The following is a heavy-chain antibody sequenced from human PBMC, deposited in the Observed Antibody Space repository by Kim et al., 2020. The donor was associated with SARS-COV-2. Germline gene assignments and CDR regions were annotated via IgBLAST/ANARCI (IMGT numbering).Heavy chain of an antibody. CDR3: AKAGQLLVGGYLDY. J-gene: IGHJ4*02. CDR2: ISDSGGRT. CDR1: GFTFSSYA. Sequence: GGSLRLSCTASGFTFSSYAMTWVRQAPGKGLEWVSGISDSGGRTYYADSVKGRFTISRDNSKNTLYLQISTLSAEDTAVYYCAKAGQLLVGGYLDYWGQGTLVTVSS. V-gene: IGHV3-23*01. D-gene: IGHD6-13*01.